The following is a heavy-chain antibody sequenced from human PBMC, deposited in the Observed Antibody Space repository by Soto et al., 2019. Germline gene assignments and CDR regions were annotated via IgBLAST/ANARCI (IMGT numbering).Heavy chain of an antibody. Sequence: VQLLESGGGLVQPGGSLRLSCAASGFIFRDYAMNWVRQAPGKGLEWVSDISGSGDSARYADSVKGRFTISRDNSGETLYLHINSLRVDDTAVYYCGKERRGSGWSVCDFWGQGDLVTVSS. J-gene: IGHJ4*02. CDR3: GKERRGSGWSVCDF. CDR1: GFIFRDYA. D-gene: IGHD6-19*01. V-gene: IGHV3-23*01. CDR2: ISGSGDSA.